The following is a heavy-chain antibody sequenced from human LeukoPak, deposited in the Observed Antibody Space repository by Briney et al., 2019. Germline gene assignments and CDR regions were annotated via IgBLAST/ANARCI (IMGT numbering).Heavy chain of an antibody. Sequence: PGGSLRLSCAASGFTFSSYGMHWVRQAPGKGLEWVAVIWYDGSNKYYADSVKGRFTISRDNSRNTLYLQMNSLRAEDTAVYYCARDPPPMIVVWGFDYWGQGTLVTVSS. CDR3: ARDPPPMIVVWGFDY. D-gene: IGHD3-22*01. CDR2: IWYDGSNK. CDR1: GFTFSSYG. V-gene: IGHV3-33*01. J-gene: IGHJ4*02.